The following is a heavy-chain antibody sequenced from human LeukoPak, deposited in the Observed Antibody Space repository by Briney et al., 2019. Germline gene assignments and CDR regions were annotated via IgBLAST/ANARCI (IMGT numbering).Heavy chain of an antibody. CDR1: GGSFSGYY. V-gene: IGHV4-34*01. J-gene: IGHJ6*04. CDR2: INHSGST. D-gene: IGHD2-2*01. CDR3: ARARCSSASCYEDV. Sequence: PSETLSLTCAVYGGSFSGYYWSWIRQPPGKGLEWIGEINHSGSTNYNPSLKSRVTISVDTSKNQFSLKLSSVTAADTAVYYCARARCSSASCYEDVWGKGTTVTVSS.